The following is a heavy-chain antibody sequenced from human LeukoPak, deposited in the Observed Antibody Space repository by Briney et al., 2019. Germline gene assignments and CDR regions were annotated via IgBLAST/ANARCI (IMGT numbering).Heavy chain of an antibody. CDR1: GDSISSGDYY. J-gene: IGHJ4*02. Sequence: SETLSLTCTVSGDSISSGDYYWSWIRQPPGKGLEWIGYIYYSGSTYYNPSLKSRVTISVDTSKNQFSLKLSSVTAADTAVYYCARDRGGATWFDYWGQGTLVTVSS. CDR3: ARDRGGATWFDY. CDR2: IYYSGST. D-gene: IGHD1-26*01. V-gene: IGHV4-30-4*08.